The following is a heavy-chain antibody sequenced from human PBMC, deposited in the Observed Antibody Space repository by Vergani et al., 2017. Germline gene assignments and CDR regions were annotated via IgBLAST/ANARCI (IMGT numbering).Heavy chain of an antibody. CDR1: GFPFSTYG. J-gene: IGHJ4*02. CDR3: ARSWGGYNWNYAVDY. D-gene: IGHD1-7*01. CDR2: ISYDGSNK. Sequence: QVQLVESGGGVVQPGESLRLSCAASGFPFSTYGMHWVRQAPGKGLEWVAVISYDGSNKYYADSVKGRFTISRDNSKNTLYLQMNSLRAEDTAVYYCARSWGGYNWNYAVDYWGQGTLVTVSS. V-gene: IGHV3-30*19.